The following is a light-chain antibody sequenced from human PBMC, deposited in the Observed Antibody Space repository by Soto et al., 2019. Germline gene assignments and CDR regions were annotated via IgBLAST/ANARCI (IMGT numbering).Light chain of an antibody. Sequence: QSVLTQPPSVSGAPGQRVTISCTGSSSNIGAGYDVHWYQQLPGTAPKLLIYGNSNRPSGVPDRFSGSKSGTSASLAITGLQAEDEADYYCPSYDSSVSGSVFGGGTKLTVL. CDR1: SSNIGAGYD. J-gene: IGLJ3*02. CDR3: PSYDSSVSGSV. V-gene: IGLV1-40*01. CDR2: GNS.